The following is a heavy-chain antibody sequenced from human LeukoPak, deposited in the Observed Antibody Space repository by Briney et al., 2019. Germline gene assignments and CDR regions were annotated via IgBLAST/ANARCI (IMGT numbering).Heavy chain of an antibody. CDR2: ISYDGSNK. V-gene: IGHV3-30*18. Sequence: GGSLRLSCAASRFTFSSYGMHWVRQAPGSGLEWVALISYDGSNKYYTDSVKGRFTISRDNSKNTLYLQMDSLRAEDTAVYYCAKDRGYSYGYFDYWGQGTLVTVSS. J-gene: IGHJ4*02. CDR3: AKDRGYSYGYFDY. CDR1: RFTFSSYG. D-gene: IGHD5-18*01.